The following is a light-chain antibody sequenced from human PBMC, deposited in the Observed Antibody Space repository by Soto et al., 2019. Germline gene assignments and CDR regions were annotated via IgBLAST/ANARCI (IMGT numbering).Light chain of an antibody. V-gene: IGKV1-39*01. J-gene: IGKJ1*01. CDR2: ASS. CDR1: QSMRSY. Sequence: DIQMTQSPSSLSASVGDRVTITCRASQSMRSYLNWYQQERGKATKLMIYASSNLQSGVPSRFSGSGSGTEVTLTISSLQPEDFATNYCQQSYSIPRTCGQATKMEVK. CDR3: QQSYSIPRT.